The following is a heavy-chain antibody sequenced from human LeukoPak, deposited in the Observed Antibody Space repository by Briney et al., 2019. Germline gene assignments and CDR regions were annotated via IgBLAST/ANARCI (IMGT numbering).Heavy chain of an antibody. Sequence: GGSLRLSCAASGFSFSSYAMHWVRQAPGKGLEWVAVVSYDGSNKYYADSVKGRFTISRDNSKNTLYLQMNSRRAEDTAVYYCAREATAGYSSSWYSYYYYYMDVWGKGTTVTVSS. CDR2: VSYDGSNK. D-gene: IGHD6-13*01. CDR3: AREATAGYSSSWYSYYYYYMDV. CDR1: GFSFSSYA. V-gene: IGHV3-30*04. J-gene: IGHJ6*03.